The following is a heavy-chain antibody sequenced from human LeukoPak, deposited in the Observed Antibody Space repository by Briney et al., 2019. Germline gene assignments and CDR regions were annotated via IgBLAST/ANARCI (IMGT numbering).Heavy chain of an antibody. V-gene: IGHV3-43*01. Sequence: PGGSLRLSCAASGFTFDDYTMHWVRQAPGKGLEWVSLISWDGGSTYYADSVKGRFTISRDNSKNSLYLQMNSLRAEDTAVYYCASAGIAAAGAHFDYWGQGTLVTVSS. J-gene: IGHJ4*02. CDR2: ISWDGGST. CDR3: ASAGIAAAGAHFDY. CDR1: GFTFDDYT. D-gene: IGHD6-13*01.